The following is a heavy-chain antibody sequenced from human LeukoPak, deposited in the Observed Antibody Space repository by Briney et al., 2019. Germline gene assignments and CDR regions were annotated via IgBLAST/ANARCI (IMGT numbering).Heavy chain of an antibody. CDR1: GGSISSYD. V-gene: IGHV4-59*08. Sequence: SETLSLTCTVSGGSISSYDWSWIRQPPGKGLEWIGDIYYSGRTNYKPSLKSRVTISVDTSKSQFSLRLSSVTAADTAVYYSARLASGSYGPLTPFDYWGQGTLVTVSS. CDR2: IYYSGRT. CDR3: ARLASGSYGPLTPFDY. D-gene: IGHD1-26*01. J-gene: IGHJ4*02.